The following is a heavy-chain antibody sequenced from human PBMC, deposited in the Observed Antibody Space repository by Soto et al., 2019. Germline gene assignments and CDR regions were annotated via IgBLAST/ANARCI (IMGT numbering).Heavy chain of an antibody. V-gene: IGHV4-31*03. D-gene: IGHD4-17*01. J-gene: IGHJ4*02. CDR2: IYYSGRT. CDR1: GGSISSGGYY. Sequence: SETLSLTCTVSGGSISSGGYYWTWIRQPPGKGLEWIGYIYYSGRTYYNPSLESRVTISVDTSKNQFSLKLSSVTAADTAVDYCARDYGDYGAFDSWGQGTLVTVSS. CDR3: ARDYGDYGAFDS.